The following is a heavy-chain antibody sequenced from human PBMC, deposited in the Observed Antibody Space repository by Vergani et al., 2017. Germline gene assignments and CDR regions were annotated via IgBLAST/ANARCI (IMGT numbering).Heavy chain of an antibody. V-gene: IGHV4-59*10. Sequence: QVQLQQWGAGLLKPSETLSLTCAVYGGSFSGYYWSWIRQPPGKGLEWIGRIYTSGSTNYNPSLKSRVTISVDTSKNQFSLKLSSVTAADTAVYYCAGHLNWNYDYWGQGTLVTVSS. D-gene: IGHD1-7*01. CDR1: GGSFSGYY. CDR2: IYTSGST. J-gene: IGHJ4*02. CDR3: AGHLNWNYDY.